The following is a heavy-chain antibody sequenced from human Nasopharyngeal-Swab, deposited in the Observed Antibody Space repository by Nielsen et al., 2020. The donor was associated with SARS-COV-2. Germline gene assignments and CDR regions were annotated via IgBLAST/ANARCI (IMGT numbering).Heavy chain of an antibody. CDR1: GFTFSTYA. Sequence: GGSLRLSCAASGFTFSTYALNWVRQAPGKGLEWVSSISSSSAYIYYGDSVKGRFTISRDNAMNSLYLQMNSLRAEDTAVYHCARLGVGLAAPGPYYYYGMDVWGQGTTVTVSS. D-gene: IGHD2-15*01. CDR2: ISSSSAYI. J-gene: IGHJ6*02. CDR3: ARLGVGLAAPGPYYYYGMDV. V-gene: IGHV3-21*06.